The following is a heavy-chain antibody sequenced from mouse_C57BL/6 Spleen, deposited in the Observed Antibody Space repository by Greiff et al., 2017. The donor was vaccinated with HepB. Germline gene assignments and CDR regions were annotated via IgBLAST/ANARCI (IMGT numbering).Heavy chain of an antibody. CDR2: ISYDGSN. Sequence: EVQLQESGPGLVKPSQSLSLTCSVTGYSITSGYYWNWIRQFPGNKLEWMGYISYDGSNNYNPSLKNRIPITRDTSKNQCFLKLNSVTTEDTATYYCARDEGPVDYGSSYDGDFDYWGQGTTLTVSS. CDR1: GYSITSGYY. J-gene: IGHJ2*01. D-gene: IGHD1-1*01. CDR3: ARDEGPVDYGSSYDGDFDY. V-gene: IGHV3-6*01.